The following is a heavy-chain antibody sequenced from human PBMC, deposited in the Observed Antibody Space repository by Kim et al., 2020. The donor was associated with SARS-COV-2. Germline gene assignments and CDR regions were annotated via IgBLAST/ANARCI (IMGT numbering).Heavy chain of an antibody. J-gene: IGHJ6*02. CDR1: GFTFSSYA. CDR2: ISYDGSNK. CDR3: ARDMMVRSGGFWYYYYGMDV. V-gene: IGHV3-30*04. D-gene: IGHD3-10*01. Sequence: GGSLRLSCAASGFTFSSYAMHWVRQAPGKGLEWVAVISYDGSNKYYADSVKGRFTISRDNSKNTLYLQMNSLRAEDTAVYYCARDMMVRSGGFWYYYYGMDVWGQGTTVTVSS.